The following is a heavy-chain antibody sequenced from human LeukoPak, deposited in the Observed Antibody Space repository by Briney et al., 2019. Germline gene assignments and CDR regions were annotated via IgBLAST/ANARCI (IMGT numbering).Heavy chain of an antibody. CDR1: GGTFSSYA. CDR2: IIPILGIA. D-gene: IGHD3-3*01. Sequence: GASVKVSCKASGGTFSSYAISWVRQAPGQGLEWMGRIIPILGIANYAQKFQGRVTITADKSTSTAYMELSSLRSEDTAVYYCARAGYYDFWSQRQENFDYWGQGTLVTVSS. CDR3: ARAGYYDFWSQRQENFDY. V-gene: IGHV1-69*04. J-gene: IGHJ4*02.